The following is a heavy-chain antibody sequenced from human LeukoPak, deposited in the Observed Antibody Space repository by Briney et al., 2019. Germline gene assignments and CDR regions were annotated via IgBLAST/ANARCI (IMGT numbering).Heavy chain of an antibody. V-gene: IGHV4-61*09. Sequence: SETLSLTCTVSGGSISSGRYYWNWIRQPAGKGLEWIGHIFTSGSTNYNPSLKSRVTISVDTSKNQFSLKLSSVTAADTAVYYCARTASSGYYYLDYWGQGTLVTVSS. CDR3: ARTASSGYYYLDY. CDR2: IFTSGST. D-gene: IGHD3-22*01. J-gene: IGHJ4*02. CDR1: GGSISSGRYY.